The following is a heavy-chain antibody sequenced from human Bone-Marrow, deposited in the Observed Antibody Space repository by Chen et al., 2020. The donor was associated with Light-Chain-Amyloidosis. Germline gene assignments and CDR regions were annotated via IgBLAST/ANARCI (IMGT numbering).Heavy chain of an antibody. CDR1: GGTFSSYA. CDR2: ILPIFGTA. Sequence: QVQLVQSGAEVKKPGSSVKVSCKAYGGTFSSYAISWVRQAPGQGLEWMGGILPIFGTANYAQKCQGRVTITADESTSTAYMELSSLRSEDTAVYYCARELRGSGSYYGYYYGMDVWGQGTTVTVS. J-gene: IGHJ6*02. V-gene: IGHV1-69*01. CDR3: ARELRGSGSYYGYYYGMDV. D-gene: IGHD1-26*01.